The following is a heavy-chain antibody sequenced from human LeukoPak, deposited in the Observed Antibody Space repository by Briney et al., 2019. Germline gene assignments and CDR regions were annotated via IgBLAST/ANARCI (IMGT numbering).Heavy chain of an antibody. J-gene: IGHJ5*01. CDR3: AKDADGCGSTSCYARWFDP. CDR1: GFTFSSYA. CDR2: ISGSGGNS. D-gene: IGHD2-2*01. Sequence: PGGSLTVSCAASGFTFSSYAMTWVRQAPGKGLEWVSGISGSGGNSYYADSVKGRFAISRDNSKNTLYLQLSDLRDEDTAVYYCAKDADGCGSTSCYARWFDPWGQVTLVIVSS. V-gene: IGHV3-23*01.